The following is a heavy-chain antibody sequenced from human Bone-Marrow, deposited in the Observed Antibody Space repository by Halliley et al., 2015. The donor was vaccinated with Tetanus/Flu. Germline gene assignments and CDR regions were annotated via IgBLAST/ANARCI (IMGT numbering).Heavy chain of an antibody. CDR3: AKTAATASGAFDV. D-gene: IGHD3-10*01. CDR2: IYYSGTT. CDR1: GDSMRSGNYY. Sequence: TLSLTCTVSGDSMRSGNYYWNWIRQHPRRGLEWIGYIYYSGTTSYNPSLQSRLTISVDTSKNQFSLKLTSVTAADTALYYWAKTAATASGAFDVWGQGPIVAVSS. J-gene: IGHJ3*01. V-gene: IGHV4-31*03.